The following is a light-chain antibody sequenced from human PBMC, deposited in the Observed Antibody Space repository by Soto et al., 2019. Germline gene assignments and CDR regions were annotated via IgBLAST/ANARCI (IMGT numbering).Light chain of an antibody. J-gene: IGLJ1*01. CDR1: SGHSSYA. Sequence: QLVLTQSPSASASLGASVKLTCTLSSGHSSYAIAWHQQHPEKGPRYLMKLNSDGSHTKGDGIPDRFSGSSSGAERYLTISSLQSEDEADYYCQTWGTGTQGVFGTGTKVTVL. CDR2: LNSDGSH. V-gene: IGLV4-69*01. CDR3: QTWGTGTQGV.